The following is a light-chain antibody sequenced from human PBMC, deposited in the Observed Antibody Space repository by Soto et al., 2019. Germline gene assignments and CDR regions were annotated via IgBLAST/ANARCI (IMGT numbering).Light chain of an antibody. CDR2: DAS. CDR3: RQRSPFPLT. Sequence: EVVLTQSPATLSSSPGESVTLSCRASQSINTYLAWYQQKPGQAPRLLIYDASYKAAGIPSRFSGSGSGTDFTITISSLEPADFAIYHWRQRSPFPLTFGGGPKVDI. J-gene: IGKJ4*01. CDR1: QSINTY. V-gene: IGKV3-11*01.